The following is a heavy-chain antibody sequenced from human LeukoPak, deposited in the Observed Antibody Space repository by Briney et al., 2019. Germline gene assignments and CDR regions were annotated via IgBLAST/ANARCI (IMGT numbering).Heavy chain of an antibody. D-gene: IGHD6-13*01. CDR1: GFTFSSYW. CDR2: IKEDGSEE. CDR3: ARTRAGSVDI. J-gene: IGHJ3*02. Sequence: GGSLRLSCAAPGFTFSSYWMSWVRQAPGKGLEWVANIKEDGSEEYYVESVKGRFTISRDNAKNSLYLQMNSLRAEDTAVYYCARTRAGSVDIWGQGTMVTVSS. V-gene: IGHV3-7*04.